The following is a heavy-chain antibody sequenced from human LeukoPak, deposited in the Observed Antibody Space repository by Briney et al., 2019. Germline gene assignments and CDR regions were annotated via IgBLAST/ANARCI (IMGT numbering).Heavy chain of an antibody. Sequence: GGTLRLSCAASGFTFTSFAMSWVRQAPGKGLEWVANIKQDGSEKYYVDSVKGRFTISRDNAKNSLYLQMNSLRAEDTAVYYCARAPYMRTLYMDVWGKGTTVTVSS. CDR2: IKQDGSEK. D-gene: IGHD1-14*01. CDR1: GFTFTSFA. V-gene: IGHV3-7*01. CDR3: ARAPYMRTLYMDV. J-gene: IGHJ6*03.